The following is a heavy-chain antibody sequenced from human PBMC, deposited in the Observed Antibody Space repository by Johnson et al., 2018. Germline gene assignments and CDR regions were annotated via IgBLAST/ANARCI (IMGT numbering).Heavy chain of an antibody. CDR2: INEDGSAK. V-gene: IGHV3-7*01. D-gene: IGHD3-16*01. Sequence: EVQLVESGGNLVQPGGSLRLSCAASGFTFSQYWMAWVRQTPGKGLAWVAHINEDGSAKHHVDSVKGRFSISRDNAKNPVYLQMDSRRVEDTAIYYCARINSDYWGQGTMVTVS. CDR3: ARINSDY. CDR1: GFTFSQYW. J-gene: IGHJ4*02.